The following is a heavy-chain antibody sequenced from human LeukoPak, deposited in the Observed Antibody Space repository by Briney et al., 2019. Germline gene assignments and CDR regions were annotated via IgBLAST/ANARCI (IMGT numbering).Heavy chain of an antibody. Sequence: LSLTCTVSGGSISSYYWSWIRQAPGKGLEWIPYISSSAATIYYADSVKGRFTISRDNAKKSLYLQMNSLRAEDTAVYYCARERGHHFEYWGQGSLVTVSS. D-gene: IGHD6-25*01. CDR2: ISSSAATI. V-gene: IGHV3-11*04. J-gene: IGHJ4*02. CDR1: GGSISSYY. CDR3: ARERGHHFEY.